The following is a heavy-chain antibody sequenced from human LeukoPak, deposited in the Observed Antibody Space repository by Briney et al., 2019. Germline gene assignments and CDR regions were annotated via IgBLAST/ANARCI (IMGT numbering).Heavy chain of an antibody. CDR1: GFTFGDYA. CDR3: TRGRWQQQPVFDY. D-gene: IGHD6-13*01. Sequence: HSGGSLRLSCTASGFTFGDYAMSWFRQAPGKGLEWVGFIRSKAYGGTTEYAAPVKGRFTISRDDSKTIAYLQMNSLRTEDTAVYYCTRGRWQQQPVFDYWGQGALVTVSS. V-gene: IGHV3-49*03. CDR2: IRSKAYGGTT. J-gene: IGHJ4*02.